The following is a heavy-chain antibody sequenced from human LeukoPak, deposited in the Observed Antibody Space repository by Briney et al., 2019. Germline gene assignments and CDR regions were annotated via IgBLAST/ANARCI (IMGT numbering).Heavy chain of an antibody. V-gene: IGHV3-48*03. D-gene: IGHD2-15*01. CDR2: ISSSGSTI. J-gene: IGHJ4*02. CDR3: ARAVGDLDY. CDR1: GFTFSSYE. Sequence: QLGGSLRLSCAASGFTFSSYEMNWVRQAPGKGLEWVSYISSSGSTIYYADSVKGRFTISRDNAKNSLYLQMNSLRAEDTAVYYCARAVGDLDYWGQGTLVTVSS.